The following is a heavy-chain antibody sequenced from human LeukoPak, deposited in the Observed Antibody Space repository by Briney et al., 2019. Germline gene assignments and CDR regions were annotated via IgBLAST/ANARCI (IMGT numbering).Heavy chain of an antibody. CDR3: ARGTPYCSSTSCYTRFDY. J-gene: IGHJ4*02. Sequence: SETLSLTCAVYGGSFSGYYWSWIRQPPGKGLEWIGEINHSGSTNYNPSLKSRVTISVDTSKNQFSLELSSVTAADTAVYYCARGTPYCSSTSCYTRFDYWGQGTLVTVSS. V-gene: IGHV4-34*01. CDR2: INHSGST. D-gene: IGHD2-2*02. CDR1: GGSFSGYY.